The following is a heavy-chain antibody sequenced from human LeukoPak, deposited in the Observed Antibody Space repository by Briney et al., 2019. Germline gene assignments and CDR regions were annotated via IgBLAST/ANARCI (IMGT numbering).Heavy chain of an antibody. Sequence: GGSLRLSCAASGFTFSSYSMNWVRQAPGKGLEWVSSISSSLNYIYYADSVKSRFTISRDNAKNSLYLQMNSLRAEDTAVYYCARGGYSSTLYGRYQHWGQGTLVTVSP. CDR2: ISSSLNYI. J-gene: IGHJ1*01. D-gene: IGHD6-13*01. CDR3: ARGGYSSTLYGRYQH. CDR1: GFTFSSYS. V-gene: IGHV3-21*01.